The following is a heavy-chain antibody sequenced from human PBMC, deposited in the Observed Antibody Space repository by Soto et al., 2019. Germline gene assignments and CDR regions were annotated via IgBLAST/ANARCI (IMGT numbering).Heavy chain of an antibody. V-gene: IGHV3-30*03. J-gene: IGHJ4*02. CDR3: ATKIVAATSDY. CDR1: GFTFRSYD. Sequence: HVQLVESGGAWFQPGGSLRLSCAPSGFTFRSYDMNWVRQAPGKGLEWVAVISYNGSNKYYADSVKGRFTISRDNSKNTLYLQMNSLRTEDTAVYYCATKIVAATSDYWGQGTLVTVSS. D-gene: IGHD2-15*01. CDR2: ISYNGSNK.